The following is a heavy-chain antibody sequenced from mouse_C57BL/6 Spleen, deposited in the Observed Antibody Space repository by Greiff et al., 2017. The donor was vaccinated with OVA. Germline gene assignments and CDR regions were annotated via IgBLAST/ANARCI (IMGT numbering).Heavy chain of an antibody. CDR1: GYTFTGYW. CDR2: ILPGSGST. V-gene: IGHV1-9*01. D-gene: IGHD1-1*01. J-gene: IGHJ3*01. CDR3: ARAGAYYGSSPWFAY. Sequence: VQLQQSGAELMKPGASVKLSCKATGYTFTGYWIEWVKQRPGHGLEWIGEILPGSGSTNYNEKFKGKATFTADTSSNTAYMQLSSLTTEDSAIYDCARAGAYYGSSPWFAYWGQGTLVTVSA.